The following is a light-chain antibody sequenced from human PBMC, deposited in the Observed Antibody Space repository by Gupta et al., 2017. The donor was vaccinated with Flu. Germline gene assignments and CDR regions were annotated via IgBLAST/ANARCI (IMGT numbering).Light chain of an antibody. CDR3: QQNNSYPLT. J-gene: IGKJ1*01. Sequence: DIQMTQSPSTLSASVGDRVTITCRASQSISSWLAWYQQKPGKAPKLLIYKASSLESGVPSRFSGSGSAIEFTLTISILQPDDFASYCCQQNNSYPLTFGQGTKVEIK. CDR1: QSISSW. V-gene: IGKV1-5*03. CDR2: KAS.